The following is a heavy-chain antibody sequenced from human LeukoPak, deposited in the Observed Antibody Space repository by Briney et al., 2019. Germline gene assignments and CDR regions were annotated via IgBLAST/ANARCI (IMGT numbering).Heavy chain of an antibody. D-gene: IGHD5-12*01. Sequence: PSETLSLTCAVYGGSFSGYYWSWIRQPPGKGLEWIGSISYSGSTYYNPSLKSRVTISVDTSKNQFSLRLSSVTAADTAVYYCARGAIYSGYDLDYWGQGTLVTVSS. V-gene: IGHV4-34*01. CDR2: ISYSGST. CDR3: ARGAIYSGYDLDY. J-gene: IGHJ4*02. CDR1: GGSFSGYY.